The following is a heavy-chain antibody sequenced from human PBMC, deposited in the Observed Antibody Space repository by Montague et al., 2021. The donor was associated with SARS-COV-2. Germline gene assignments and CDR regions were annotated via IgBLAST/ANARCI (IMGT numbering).Heavy chain of an antibody. D-gene: IGHD3-22*01. J-gene: IGHJ3*02. V-gene: IGHV4-39*01. CDR2: IYHSGST. CDR1: GGSISSSSYY. Sequence: TLSLTCTVSGGSISSSSYYWGWIRQPPGKGLEWIGSIYHSGSTYYNPSLKSRVTISVDTSKNQFSLKLSSVTAADTAVYYCASPTYYYDSSGSDAFDIWGQGTMVTVSS. CDR3: ASPTYYYDSSGSDAFDI.